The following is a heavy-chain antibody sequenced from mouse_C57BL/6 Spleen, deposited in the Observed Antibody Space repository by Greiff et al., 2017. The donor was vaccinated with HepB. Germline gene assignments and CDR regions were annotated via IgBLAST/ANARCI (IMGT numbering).Heavy chain of an antibody. CDR3: ARPETAQATPTFDY. CDR2: IHPNSGST. CDR1: GYTFTSYW. D-gene: IGHD3-2*02. Sequence: QVQLQQPGAELVKPGASVKLSCKASGYTFTSYWMHWVKQRPGQGLGWIGMIHPNSGSTNYNEKFKSKATLTVDKSSSTAYMQLSSLTPEDSAVYYCARPETAQATPTFDYWGQGTTLTVSS. V-gene: IGHV1-64*01. J-gene: IGHJ2*01.